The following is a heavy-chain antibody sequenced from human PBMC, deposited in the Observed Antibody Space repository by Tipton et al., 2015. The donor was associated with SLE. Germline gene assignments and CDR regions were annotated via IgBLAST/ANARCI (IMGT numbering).Heavy chain of an antibody. D-gene: IGHD3-3*01. Sequence: GSLRLSCAASGFTFDDYGMSWVRQAPEKGLEWVSVIYASGSTYYADSVKGRFTISRDNSKNTVYLQMNRLRSQDTAVYYCARDYDFWSGLPYWGQGTLVTVSS. CDR3: ARDYDFWSGLPY. CDR2: IYASGST. J-gene: IGHJ4*02. CDR1: GFTFDDYG. V-gene: IGHV3-53*05.